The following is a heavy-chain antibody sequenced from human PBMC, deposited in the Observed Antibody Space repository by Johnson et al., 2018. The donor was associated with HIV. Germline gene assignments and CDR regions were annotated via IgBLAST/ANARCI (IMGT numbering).Heavy chain of an antibody. Sequence: VHLVESGGGLVQPGGSLRLSCAASGFTFSSYAMSWVRQAPGKGLEWVSAISGSGGSTYYADSVKGRFTISRDNSKNTLYLQMNSLRAEDTAVYYCAKEIALTGERSDAFDIWGQGTMVTVSS. J-gene: IGHJ3*02. CDR1: GFTFSSYA. V-gene: IGHV3-23*04. CDR2: ISGSGGST. CDR3: AKEIALTGERSDAFDI. D-gene: IGHD7-27*01.